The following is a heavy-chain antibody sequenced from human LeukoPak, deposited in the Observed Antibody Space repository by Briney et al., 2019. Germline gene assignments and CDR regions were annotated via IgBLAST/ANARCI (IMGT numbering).Heavy chain of an antibody. V-gene: IGHV1-8*03. Sequence: ASVKVSCKASGYTFTSYDINWVRQATGQGLEWMGWMNPNSGNTGYAQKFQGRVTITRNTSISTAYMELSSLRSEDTAVYYCARVITGYSSGWYDYWGQGTLVTVSS. CDR1: GYTFTSYD. D-gene: IGHD6-19*01. CDR3: ARVITGYSSGWYDY. CDR2: MNPNSGNT. J-gene: IGHJ4*02.